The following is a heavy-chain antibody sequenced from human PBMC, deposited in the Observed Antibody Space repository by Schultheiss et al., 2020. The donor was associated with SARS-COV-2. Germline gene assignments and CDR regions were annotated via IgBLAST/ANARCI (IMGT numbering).Heavy chain of an antibody. D-gene: IGHD6-19*01. J-gene: IGHJ4*02. V-gene: IGHV3-NL1*01. CDR2: IYSGGST. Sequence: GGSLRLSCAASGFTFSSYGMHWVRQAPGKGLEWVAVIYSGGSTYYADSVKGRFTISRDNSKNTLYLQMNSLRAEDTAVYYCAKGVIAVAGFYFDYWGQGTLVTVSS. CDR3: AKGVIAVAGFYFDY. CDR1: GFTFSSYG.